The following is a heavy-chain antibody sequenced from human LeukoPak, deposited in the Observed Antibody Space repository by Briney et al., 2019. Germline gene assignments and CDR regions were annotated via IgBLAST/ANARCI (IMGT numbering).Heavy chain of an antibody. D-gene: IGHD6-25*01. Sequence: GGSLRLSCAASGFTFSSFPMSWVRRAPGKGLQWVSGITGRGGNTYYADSVECRFTISRDNSKNTLSLQMDSLRAEDTAVYYCARDRAAFDYWGQGTLVTVSS. CDR2: ITGRGGNT. V-gene: IGHV3-23*01. J-gene: IGHJ4*02. CDR1: GFTFSSFP. CDR3: ARDRAAFDY.